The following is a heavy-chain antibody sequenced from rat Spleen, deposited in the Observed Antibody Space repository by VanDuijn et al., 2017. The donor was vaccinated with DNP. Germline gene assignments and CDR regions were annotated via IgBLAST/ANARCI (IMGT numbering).Heavy chain of an antibody. D-gene: IGHD1-1*01. J-gene: IGHJ2*01. CDR3: ARRMGYSGSFDY. Sequence: VQLKESGPGLVQPSQTLSLTCTVAGFSLTGYNVHWVRQPPGKGLEWVAYISYDGGSTYYGDSVKGRFTISRDNAKNILYLQMNSLRSEDTATYYCARRMGYSGSFDYWGQGVMVTVSS. CDR1: GFSLTGYN. CDR2: ISYDGGST. V-gene: IGHV5-22*01.